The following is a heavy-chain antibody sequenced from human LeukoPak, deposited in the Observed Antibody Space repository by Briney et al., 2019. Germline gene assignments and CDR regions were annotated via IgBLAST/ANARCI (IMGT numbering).Heavy chain of an antibody. CDR2: ISSSGSTI. Sequence: GGSLRLSYAASGFTFSSYWMSWVRQAPGKGLEWVSYISSSGSTIYYADSVKGRFTISRDNAKNSLYLQMNSLRAEDTAVYYCAELGITMIGGAWGKGTTVTISS. D-gene: IGHD3-10*02. V-gene: IGHV3-48*04. CDR1: GFTFSSYW. CDR3: AELGITMIGGA. J-gene: IGHJ6*04.